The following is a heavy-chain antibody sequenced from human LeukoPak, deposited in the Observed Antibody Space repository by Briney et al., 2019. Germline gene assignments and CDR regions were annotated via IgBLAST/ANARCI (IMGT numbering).Heavy chain of an antibody. V-gene: IGHV3-48*04. D-gene: IGHD2-21*02. J-gene: IGHJ4*02. Sequence: GGSLRLSCAASGFTFSSYSMNWVRQAPGKGLEWVSYISSSSSTKYYADSVKGRFTISRDNAKNSLYLQINSLRAEDTAVYYCARARGGDFSPFDYWGQGTLVTVSS. CDR2: ISSSSSTK. CDR3: ARARGGDFSPFDY. CDR1: GFTFSSYS.